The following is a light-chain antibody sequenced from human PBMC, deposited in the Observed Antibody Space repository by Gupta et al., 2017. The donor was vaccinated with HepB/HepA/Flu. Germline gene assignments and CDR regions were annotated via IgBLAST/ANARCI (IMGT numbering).Light chain of an antibody. Sequence: QSALTPPASVSGSPGQSITISCTGTSSDVGGYNYVSWYQQHPGKAPKLMIYDVSNRPSGVSNRFSGSKSGNTASLTISGLQAEDEADYYCSSYTSSSWRVSGGGTKLTVL. V-gene: IGLV2-14*01. CDR1: SSDVGGYNY. CDR3: SSYTSSSWRV. CDR2: DVS. J-gene: IGLJ3*02.